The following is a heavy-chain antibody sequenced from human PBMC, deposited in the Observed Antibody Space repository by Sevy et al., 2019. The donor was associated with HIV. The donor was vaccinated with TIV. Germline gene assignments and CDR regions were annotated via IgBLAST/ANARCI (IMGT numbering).Heavy chain of an antibody. CDR3: ARDLGRPYGAFDI. J-gene: IGHJ3*02. V-gene: IGHV3-21*01. D-gene: IGHD3-10*01. CDR2: ISSSSSYI. CDR1: GFTFSSYS. Sequence: GGSLRLSCAASGFTFSSYSMNWVRQAPGQGLEWVSSISSSSSYIYYADSVKGRFTISRDNAKNSLYLQMNSLRAEDTAVYYCARDLGRPYGAFDIWGQGTMVTVSS.